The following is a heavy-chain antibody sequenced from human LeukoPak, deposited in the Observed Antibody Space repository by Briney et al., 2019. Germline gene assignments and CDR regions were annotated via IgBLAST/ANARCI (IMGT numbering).Heavy chain of an antibody. CDR2: IYTSGST. J-gene: IGHJ4*02. Sequence: SDTLSLPCTVSGGPISRYYWSWIRQPAGKGLEWIGRIYTSGSTNYNPSLKSRVTMSVDTSKNQFSLKLSSVTAADTAVYYCARVQPGGEGFDYWGQGTLVTVSS. D-gene: IGHD1-14*01. V-gene: IGHV4-4*07. CDR3: ARVQPGGEGFDY. CDR1: GGPISRYY.